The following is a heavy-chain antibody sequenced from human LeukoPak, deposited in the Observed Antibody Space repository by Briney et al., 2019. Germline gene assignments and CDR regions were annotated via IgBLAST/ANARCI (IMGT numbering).Heavy chain of an antibody. CDR1: GFTFSDYY. Sequence: GGSLRLSCAASGFTFSDYYITWIRQAPGKGLEWVSYISSSGSTIYYADSVKGRFTISRDNAKNSLYLQMNSLRAEDTAVYYCARDVHSGAFDYWGQGTLVTVSS. D-gene: IGHD6-19*01. CDR2: ISSSGSTI. J-gene: IGHJ4*02. V-gene: IGHV3-11*04. CDR3: ARDVHSGAFDY.